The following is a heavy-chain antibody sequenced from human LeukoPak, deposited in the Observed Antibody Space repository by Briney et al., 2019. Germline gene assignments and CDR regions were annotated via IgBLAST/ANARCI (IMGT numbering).Heavy chain of an antibody. Sequence: SETLSLTCSVSGGSVSSYYWSWIRQSPGKGLEWIGYIHNSGRTNYNPSLKSRVTGFVDTSKNQVSLRLSSVTAADTAVYYCAGLSILGYGYYFDYWGQGTLVTVSS. CDR3: AGLSILGYGYYFDY. V-gene: IGHV4-4*08. D-gene: IGHD3-3*02. CDR2: IHNSGRT. J-gene: IGHJ4*02. CDR1: GGSVSSYY.